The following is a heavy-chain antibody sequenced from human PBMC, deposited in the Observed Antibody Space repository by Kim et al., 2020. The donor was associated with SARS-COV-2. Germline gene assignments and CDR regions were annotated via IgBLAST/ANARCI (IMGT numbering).Heavy chain of an antibody. J-gene: IGHJ6*02. CDR3: AKNRDDYYDSSGYPFYYYYDGMDV. D-gene: IGHD3-22*01. CDR2: ISGSGGST. CDR1: GFTFSSYA. Sequence: GGSLRLSCAASGFTFSSYAMSWVRQAPGKGLEWVSAISGSGGSTYYADPVKGRFTISRDNSKNTLYLPMNSLRAEDTAVYYCAKNRDDYYDSSGYPFYYYYDGMDVWGQGPTVTVSS. V-gene: IGHV3-23*01.